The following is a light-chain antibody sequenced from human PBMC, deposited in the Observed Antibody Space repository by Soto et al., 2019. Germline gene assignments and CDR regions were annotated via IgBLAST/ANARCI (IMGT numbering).Light chain of an antibody. CDR3: QQYNSYVA. CDR1: QSISSW. J-gene: IGKJ1*01. V-gene: IGKV1-5*01. CDR2: DAS. Sequence: DIQMTQSPSTLSASVGDRVTITCRASQSISSWLAWYQQKPGKAPKLLIYDASSLESGVPSRFSDSGSGTEFTLTISSLQPDDFATYYCQQYNSYVAFGQGTKVEIK.